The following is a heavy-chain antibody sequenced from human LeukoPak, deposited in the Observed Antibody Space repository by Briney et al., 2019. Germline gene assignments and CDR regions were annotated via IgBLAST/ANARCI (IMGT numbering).Heavy chain of an antibody. CDR2: ISTSGGST. CDR1: GFTFSSYA. J-gene: IGHJ4*02. CDR3: AKAPTYDSSGYYYFDH. V-gene: IGHV3-23*01. D-gene: IGHD3-22*01. Sequence: PGGSLRLSCAASGFTFSSYAMSWVRQAPGKGLEWVSAISTSGGSTYYADSVKGRFTISRDNSKNTLYLQMNSLRAGDTAVYYCAKAPTYDSSGYYYFDHWGQGTLVTVSS.